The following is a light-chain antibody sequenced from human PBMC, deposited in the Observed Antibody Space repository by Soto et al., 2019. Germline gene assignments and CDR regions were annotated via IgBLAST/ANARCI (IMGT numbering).Light chain of an antibody. CDR1: SSDVGGYTY. V-gene: IGLV2-8*01. CDR3: QTYDNILLVSNV. Sequence: QSVRTQPPSASGAPGQSVTISCTGTSSDVGGYTYVSWYQQHPGKAPKLMIYEVSKRPSGVPDRFSGSKSGNTASLTVSVLQAEDEADYYCQTYDNILLVSNVFGTGTKVTVL. J-gene: IGLJ1*01. CDR2: EVS.